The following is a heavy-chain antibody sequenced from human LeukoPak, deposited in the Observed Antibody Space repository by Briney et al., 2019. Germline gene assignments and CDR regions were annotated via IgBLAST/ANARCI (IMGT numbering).Heavy chain of an antibody. D-gene: IGHD3-10*01. J-gene: IGHJ4*02. V-gene: IGHV3-21*01. Sequence: GRSLRLSCAASGFTFSRYGMHWVRQAPGKGLEWVSSISTSSSYMYYADSVKGRITISRDNARKSLYLQMNSLRAEDTAVYYCARGSRNSGSTHDFDYWGQGTLVTVSS. CDR2: ISTSSSYM. CDR1: GFTFSRYG. CDR3: ARGSRNSGSTHDFDY.